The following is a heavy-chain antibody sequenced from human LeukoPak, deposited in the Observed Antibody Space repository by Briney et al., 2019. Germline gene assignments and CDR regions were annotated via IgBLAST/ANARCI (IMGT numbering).Heavy chain of an antibody. J-gene: IGHJ4*02. D-gene: IGHD5-18*01. CDR3: AKDRVQLWFYFDY. Sequence: GGSLRLSCAASGFTFSSYGMHWVRQAPGKGLEWVAFIRYDGSNKYYADSVKGRFTISRDNSKNTLYLQMNSLRAEDTAVYYCAKDRVQLWFYFDYWGQGTLVTVSS. V-gene: IGHV3-30*02. CDR1: GFTFSSYG. CDR2: IRYDGSNK.